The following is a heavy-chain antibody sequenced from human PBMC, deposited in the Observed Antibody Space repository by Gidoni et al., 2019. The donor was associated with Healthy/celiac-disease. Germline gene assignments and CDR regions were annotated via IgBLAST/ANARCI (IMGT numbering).Heavy chain of an antibody. D-gene: IGHD2-2*01. CDR3: ARRGGYCSSTSCYGNWFDP. J-gene: IGHJ5*02. Sequence: QVQLQQWGAGLLKPSETLSLTCAVYGGSFSGYYWSWIRQPPGKGLKWIGEINHSGSTNYNPSLKSRVTISVDTSKNQFSLKLSSVTAADTAVYYCARRGGYCSSTSCYGNWFDPWGQGTLVTVSS. V-gene: IGHV4-34*01. CDR2: INHSGST. CDR1: GGSFSGYY.